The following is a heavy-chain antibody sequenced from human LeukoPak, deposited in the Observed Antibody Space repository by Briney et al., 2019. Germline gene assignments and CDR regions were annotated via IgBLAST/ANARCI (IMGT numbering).Heavy chain of an antibody. J-gene: IGHJ6*02. V-gene: IGHV1-69*04. Sequence: ASVKVSCKASGGTFSSYAISWVRQAPGQGLEWMGRIIPILGIANYAQKFQGRVTITADKSTSTAYMELSSLRSEDTAAYYCASSVMMERRGEYGMDVWGQGTTVTVSS. CDR3: ASSVMMERRGEYGMDV. CDR1: GGTFSSYA. CDR2: IIPILGIA. D-gene: IGHD1-1*01.